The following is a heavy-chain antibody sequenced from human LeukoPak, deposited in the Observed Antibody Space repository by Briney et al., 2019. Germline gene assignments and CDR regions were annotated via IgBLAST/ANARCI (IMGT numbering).Heavy chain of an antibody. CDR3: AKDRRGYCSSTSCYSPFDY. Sequence: GGSLRLSCAPSGFTFSSYDIHWVREAPGKGLEWVAVISYDGSNKYYADSVKGRFTISRDNSKNTLYLQMNSLRAEDTAVYYCAKDRRGYCSSTSCYSPFDYWGQGTLVTVSS. J-gene: IGHJ4*02. D-gene: IGHD2-2*02. CDR1: GFTFSSYD. V-gene: IGHV3-30*18. CDR2: ISYDGSNK.